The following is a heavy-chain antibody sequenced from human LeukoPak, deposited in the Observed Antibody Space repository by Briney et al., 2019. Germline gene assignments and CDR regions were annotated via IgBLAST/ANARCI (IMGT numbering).Heavy chain of an antibody. V-gene: IGHV1-69*05. D-gene: IGHD6-19*01. Sequence: GASVKVSCKASGGTFSSYAISWVRQAPGQGLEWMGGIIPIFGTANYAQKFQGRVTITTDESTSTAYMEMSSLRSEDTAVYYCARSDRYSSGSFGAFDIWGQGIMVTVSS. CDR1: GGTFSSYA. J-gene: IGHJ3*02. CDR2: IIPIFGTA. CDR3: ARSDRYSSGSFGAFDI.